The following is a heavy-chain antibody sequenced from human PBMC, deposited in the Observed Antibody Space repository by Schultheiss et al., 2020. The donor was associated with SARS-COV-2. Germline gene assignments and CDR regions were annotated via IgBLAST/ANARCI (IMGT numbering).Heavy chain of an antibody. J-gene: IGHJ4*02. CDR1: GFTFSSYS. CDR3: ARRAGGGDCFDY. D-gene: IGHD2-21*02. V-gene: IGHV3-21*06. Sequence: GGSLRLSCAASGFTFSSYSMNWVRQAPGKGLEWVSAISGSGGSTYYADSVKGRFTISRDNAKNSLYLQMNSLRAEDTAVYYCARRAGGGDCFDYWGQGTLVTVSS. CDR2: ISGSGGST.